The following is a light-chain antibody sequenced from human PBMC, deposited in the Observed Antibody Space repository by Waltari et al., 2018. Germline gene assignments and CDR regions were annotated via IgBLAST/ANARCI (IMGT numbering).Light chain of an antibody. V-gene: IGLV1-51*01. CDR1: TSNLGNNY. CDR2: DNN. CDR3: GTCDSSLSVVV. J-gene: IGLJ2*01. Sequence: QSVLTQPPSVSAAPGQKVTISCSGSTSNLGNNYVSWYHQPPGPAPKLLIYDNNKRPSGIPDRFSGSKSGTSATLGITGLQTGDEADYYCGTCDSSLSVVVFGGGTKLTVL.